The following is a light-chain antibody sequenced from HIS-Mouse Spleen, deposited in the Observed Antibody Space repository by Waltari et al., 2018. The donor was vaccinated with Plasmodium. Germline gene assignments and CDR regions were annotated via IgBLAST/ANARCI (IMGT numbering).Light chain of an antibody. CDR3: YSTDSSGNHRV. Sequence: SYALTQPPSASVYPGQTARITCSGDALPKQHSYWYPQKSGKAPVPVIYEDSKRTSGIPERFSGSSSGTMATLTISGAQVEDEADYYCYSTDSSGNHRVFGGGTKLTVL. CDR2: EDS. CDR1: ALPKQH. V-gene: IGLV3-10*01. J-gene: IGLJ3*02.